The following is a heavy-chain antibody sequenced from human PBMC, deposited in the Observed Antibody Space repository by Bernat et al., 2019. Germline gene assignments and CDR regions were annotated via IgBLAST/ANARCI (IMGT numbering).Heavy chain of an antibody. J-gene: IGHJ6*02. D-gene: IGHD2-2*01. CDR1: GFTFSKYW. V-gene: IGHV3-74*01. Sequence: EVQLVESGGGLVQPGGSLRLSCEVSGFTFSKYWMHWFRQAPGKGLVWVSRIHSDGTTIYADSVKGRFNMSRENAKSTLYLQMNSLSAEDTAVYYCARGPDIPATSSFTHGMDVWGQGTTVTVSS. CDR2: IHSDGTT. CDR3: ARGPDIPATSSFTHGMDV.